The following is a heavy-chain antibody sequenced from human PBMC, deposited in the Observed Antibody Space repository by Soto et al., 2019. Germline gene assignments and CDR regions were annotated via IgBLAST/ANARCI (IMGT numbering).Heavy chain of an antibody. CDR1: GFTFSNAW. CDR3: TTDRFLRFLGPFFDGMDV. CDR2: IKSKTDGGTT. D-gene: IGHD3-3*01. V-gene: IGHV3-15*07. Sequence: EVQLVESGGGLVKPGGSLRLSCAASGFTFSNAWMNWVRQAPGKGLEWVGRIKSKTDGGTTDYAAPVKGRFTISRDDSKNTLYLQMNSLKTEDTAVYYCTTDRFLRFLGPFFDGMDVWGQGTTVTVSS. J-gene: IGHJ6*02.